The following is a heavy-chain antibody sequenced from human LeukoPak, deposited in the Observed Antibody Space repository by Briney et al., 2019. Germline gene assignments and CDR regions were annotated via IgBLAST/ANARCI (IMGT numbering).Heavy chain of an antibody. CDR3: ARDRFHSRGWYWYFDY. CDR1: GFTFGTYA. Sequence: GRSLRLSRAASGFTFGTYAMHWVRQAPGKGLEWVAVISYDGRNKYYADSVKGRFTISRDNSKNTLDLQMNSLRAEDTAVYCCARDRFHSRGWYWYFDYWGQGTLVTVSS. V-gene: IGHV3-30*04. CDR2: ISYDGRNK. J-gene: IGHJ4*02. D-gene: IGHD6-19*01.